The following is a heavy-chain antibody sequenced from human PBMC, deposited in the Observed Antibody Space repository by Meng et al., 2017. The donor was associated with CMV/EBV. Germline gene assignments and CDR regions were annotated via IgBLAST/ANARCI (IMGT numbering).Heavy chain of an antibody. CDR2: INSDGSST. J-gene: IGHJ4*02. D-gene: IGHD6-19*01. CDR1: GFTFSSYW. V-gene: IGHV3-74*01. Sequence: GESLKISCAASGFTFSSYWMHWVRQAPGKGLVWVSRINSDGSSTSYADSVKGRFTISRDNAKNTLYLQMNSLRAEDTAVYYCTVRIAVAGTIDYWGQGTLVTVSS. CDR3: TVRIAVAGTIDY.